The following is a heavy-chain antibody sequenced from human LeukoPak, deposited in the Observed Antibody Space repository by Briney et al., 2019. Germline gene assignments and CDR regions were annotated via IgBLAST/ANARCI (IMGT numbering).Heavy chain of an antibody. V-gene: IGHV4-59*02. CDR1: GFTVSSNY. J-gene: IGHJ4*02. CDR3: ARDTGYGVDF. Sequence: PGGSLRLSCAASGFTVSSNYMTWVRQAPGKGLEWIAYIYYSGSTNYNPSLQSRVTLSVDTSKNQFSLKLYSVTAADTAVYYCARDTGYGVDFWGQGILVTVSS. D-gene: IGHD5-18*01. CDR2: IYYSGST.